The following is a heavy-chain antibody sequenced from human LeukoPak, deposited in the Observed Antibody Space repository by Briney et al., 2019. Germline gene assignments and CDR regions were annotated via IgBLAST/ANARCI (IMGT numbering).Heavy chain of an antibody. J-gene: IGHJ6*03. CDR1: GYTFTNYW. V-gene: IGHV5-51*01. D-gene: IGHD3-3*01. CDR2: IYPDDSDT. CDR3: ARHEVGGDSSSGYEYYYYMDV. Sequence: GESLKISCKASGYTFTNYWIGGGRQMPGKGLEWMGIIYPDDSDTKYSPSFQGQVTISVDESISTADLQWSSLKASDTAIYCCARHEVGGDSSSGYEYYYYMDVWGKGTAVTVSS.